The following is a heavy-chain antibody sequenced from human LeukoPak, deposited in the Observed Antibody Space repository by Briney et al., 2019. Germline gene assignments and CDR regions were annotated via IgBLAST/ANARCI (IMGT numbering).Heavy chain of an antibody. V-gene: IGHV4-39*01. CDR1: DGSISSSSYY. J-gene: IGHJ6*03. D-gene: IGHD3-9*01. CDR3: ARQGILRYFMGGPGARYYYYYMDV. Sequence: SETLSLTCTVSDGSISSSSYYWSWIRQPPGKGLEWIGEIHHTGSTNYNPSLKSRVTISVDTSKNQFSLKLSSVTAADTAVYYCARQGILRYFMGGPGARYYYYYMDVWGKGTTVTVSS. CDR2: IHHTGST.